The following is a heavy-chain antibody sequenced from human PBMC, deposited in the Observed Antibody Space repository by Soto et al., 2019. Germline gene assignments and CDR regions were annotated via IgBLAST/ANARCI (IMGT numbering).Heavy chain of an antibody. CDR1: GFTFSSYW. D-gene: IGHD3-10*01. Sequence: AGGSLRLSCAASGFTFSSYWMSWVRQAPGKGLEWVANIKQDGSEKYYVDSVKGRFTISRDNAKNSLYLQMNSLRAEDTAVYYCARDTIDYYYYYYMDVWGKGTTVTVSS. J-gene: IGHJ6*03. CDR2: IKQDGSEK. V-gene: IGHV3-7*01. CDR3: ARDTIDYYYYYYMDV.